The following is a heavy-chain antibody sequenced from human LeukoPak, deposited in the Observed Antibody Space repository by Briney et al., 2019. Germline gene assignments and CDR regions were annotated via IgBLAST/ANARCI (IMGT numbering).Heavy chain of an antibody. CDR2: IIPIFGTA. CDR1: GGTFSSYA. D-gene: IGHD2-15*01. V-gene: IGHV1-69*13. J-gene: IGHJ4*02. Sequence: ASVKVSCKASGGTFSSYAISWVRQAPGQGLEWMGGIIPIFGTANYAQKFQGRVTITAHESTSTAYMELSSLRSEDTAVYYCAALVDIVVVVAATPYLDYWGQGTLVPVSS. CDR3: AALVDIVVVVAATPYLDY.